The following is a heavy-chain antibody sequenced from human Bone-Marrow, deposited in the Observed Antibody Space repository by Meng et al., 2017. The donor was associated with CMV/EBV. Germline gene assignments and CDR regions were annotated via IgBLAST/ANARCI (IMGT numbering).Heavy chain of an antibody. D-gene: IGHD3-10*01. V-gene: IGHV3-21*01. J-gene: IGHJ6*02. CDR1: GFTFSSYS. CDR2: ISSSSSYI. Sequence: GESLKISCAASGFTFSSYSMNWVRQAPGKGLEWVSSISSSSSYIYYADSVKGRFTISRDNAKNSLYLQMNSLRAEDTAVYYCATYYYGSMDYYYGMDVWGQGTTVTVSS. CDR3: ATYYYGSMDYYYGMDV.